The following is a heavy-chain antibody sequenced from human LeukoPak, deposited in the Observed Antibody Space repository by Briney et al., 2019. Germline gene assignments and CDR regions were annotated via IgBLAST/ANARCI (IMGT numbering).Heavy chain of an antibody. J-gene: IGHJ4*02. CDR3: ARDKRRDGYIGNDY. CDR2: ISYDGSNK. CDR1: GFTFSSYA. D-gene: IGHD5-24*01. Sequence: PGGSLRLSCAASGFTFSSYAMHWVRQAPGKGLEWVAVISYDGSNKYYADSVKGRFTISRDNFKNTLYLQMNSLRAEDTAVYYCARDKRRDGYIGNDYWGQGTLVTVSS. V-gene: IGHV3-30*04.